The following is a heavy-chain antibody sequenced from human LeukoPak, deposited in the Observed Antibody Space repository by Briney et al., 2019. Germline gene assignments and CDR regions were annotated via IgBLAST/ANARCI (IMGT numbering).Heavy chain of an antibody. J-gene: IGHJ4*02. D-gene: IGHD3/OR15-3a*01. Sequence: GGSLRLSCAVSGFTVSNNYVTWVRQVPGKGLEWVSLIYRSGNTYYADSVKGRFTISKDNSRDILYLQMNSLRAEDTAVYYCARDRDWSFDYWGQGTLVAVSS. V-gene: IGHV3-53*01. CDR2: IYRSGNT. CDR3: ARDRDWSFDY. CDR1: GFTVSNNY.